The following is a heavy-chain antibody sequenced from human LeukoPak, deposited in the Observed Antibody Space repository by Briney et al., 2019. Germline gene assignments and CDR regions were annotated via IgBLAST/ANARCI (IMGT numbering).Heavy chain of an antibody. CDR3: ARGSIVGATFDYFDY. D-gene: IGHD1-26*01. V-gene: IGHV1-2*02. J-gene: IGHJ4*02. CDR1: GYTFTAYY. CDR2: IKPNSGGT. Sequence: ASVKVSCKASGYTFTAYYIHWLRQAPGQGLEWMGWIKPNSGGTNYAQKFQGRVTMTRDTSISTAYMELSRLRSDDTAVYYCARGSIVGATFDYFDYWGQGTLVTVSS.